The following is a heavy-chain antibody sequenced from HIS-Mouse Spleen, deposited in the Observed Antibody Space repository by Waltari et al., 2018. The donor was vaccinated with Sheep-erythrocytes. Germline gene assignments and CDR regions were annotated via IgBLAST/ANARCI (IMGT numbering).Heavy chain of an antibody. V-gene: IGHV4-38-2*02. CDR2: IYHSGST. J-gene: IGHJ3*02. CDR3: AREAYYDFHDAFDI. D-gene: IGHD3-3*01. Sequence: QVQLQESGPGLVKPSETLSLTRTVSGYSISSGYYWGWIRQPPGKGLEWIGSIYHSGSTYYNPSLKSRVTISVDTSKNQFSLKLSSVTAADTAVYYCAREAYYDFHDAFDIWGQGTMVTVSS. CDR1: GYSISSGYY.